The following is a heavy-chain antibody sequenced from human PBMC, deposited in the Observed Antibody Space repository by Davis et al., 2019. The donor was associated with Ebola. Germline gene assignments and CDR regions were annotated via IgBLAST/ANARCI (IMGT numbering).Heavy chain of an antibody. D-gene: IGHD3-22*01. CDR1: GFTFGDYA. J-gene: IGHJ6*02. Sequence: GESLKISCRGSGFTFGDYAMSWVRQAPGKGLEWVSAISGSGGSTYYADSVKGRFTISRDNSKNTLYLQMNSLRAEDTAVYYCAKGISRITMIVVVYGMDVWGQGTTVTVSS. CDR2: ISGSGGST. V-gene: IGHV3-23*01. CDR3: AKGISRITMIVVVYGMDV.